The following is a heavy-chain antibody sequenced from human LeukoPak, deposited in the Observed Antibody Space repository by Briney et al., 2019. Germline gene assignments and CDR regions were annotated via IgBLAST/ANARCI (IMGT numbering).Heavy chain of an antibody. CDR2: ISSSSSYI. J-gene: IGHJ3*01. CDR1: GFTFSSYS. CDR3: ARDGVFTFLGGAPQHVFNF. V-gene: IGHV3-21*01. Sequence: PGGSLRLSCAASGFTFSSYSMNWVRQAPGKGLEWVSSISSSSSYIYYADSVKGRFTISRDNAKNSLYLQMNSLRAEDKAVYDCARDGVFTFLGGAPQHVFNFGGKGKMVTVSS. D-gene: IGHD3-16*01.